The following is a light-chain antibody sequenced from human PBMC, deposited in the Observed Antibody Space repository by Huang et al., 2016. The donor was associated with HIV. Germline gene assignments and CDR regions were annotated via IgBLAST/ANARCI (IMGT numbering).Light chain of an antibody. CDR2: GAS. Sequence: EIVLTQSPGTLSLSPGERATLSCRASQSVSSSYLAWYQQKSGQAPRLLISGASRRAAGIPDRLSGSGSGTDFTLTISRLEPEDFAVYYCQQYGTTPQTFGQGTKLEIK. CDR1: QSVSSSY. V-gene: IGKV3-20*01. J-gene: IGKJ2*01. CDR3: QQYGTTPQT.